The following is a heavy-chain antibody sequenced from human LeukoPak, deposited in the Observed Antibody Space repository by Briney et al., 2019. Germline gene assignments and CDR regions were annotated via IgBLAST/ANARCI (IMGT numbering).Heavy chain of an antibody. D-gene: IGHD6-19*01. CDR3: AKDLIAVAGKDYYYGMDV. CDR1: GFTFDDYA. Sequence: GRSLRLSCAASGFTFDDYAMHWVRQAPGKGLEWVSGISWNSGSIVYADSVKGRFTISRDNAKNSLYLQMNSLRAEDTALYYCAKDLIAVAGKDYYYGMDVWGQGTTVTVSS. V-gene: IGHV3-9*01. J-gene: IGHJ6*02. CDR2: ISWNSGSI.